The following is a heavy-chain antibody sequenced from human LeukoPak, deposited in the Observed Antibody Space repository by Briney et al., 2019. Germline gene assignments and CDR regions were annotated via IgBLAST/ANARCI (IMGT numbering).Heavy chain of an antibody. D-gene: IGHD3-10*01. CDR3: LYGSGSYKGL. J-gene: IGHJ4*02. CDR1: GFTFSSYG. Sequence: GGTLRLSCAASGFTFSSYGMSWVRQAPGKGLEWVSAISGNGGDTYYADSVKGRFTISRDNSKNTLYLQMSSLRAEDTAVYYCLYGSGSYKGLWGQGTLVTVSS. V-gene: IGHV3-23*01. CDR2: ISGNGGDT.